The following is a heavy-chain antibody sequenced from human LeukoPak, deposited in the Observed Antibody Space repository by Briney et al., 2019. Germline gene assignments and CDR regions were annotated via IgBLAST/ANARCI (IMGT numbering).Heavy chain of an antibody. D-gene: IGHD1-26*01. CDR3: VRQQTSHGNFDY. CDR2: IGTAGDI. CDR1: GFTFSNHA. J-gene: IGHJ4*02. V-gene: IGHV3-13*01. Sequence: GGSLRLSCATSGFTFSNHAMHWVRQATGKGLEWVSAIGTAGDIFYPGSVKGRFSISRENAKNSLSLQINSLKAEDTAVYYCVRQQTSHGNFDYWGQGTLVTVSS.